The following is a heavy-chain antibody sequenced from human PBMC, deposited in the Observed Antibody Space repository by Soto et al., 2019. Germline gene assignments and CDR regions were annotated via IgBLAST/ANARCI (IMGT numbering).Heavy chain of an antibody. D-gene: IGHD6-19*01. CDR3: ARDRGVAPPVAGNNHYYYYMDV. V-gene: IGHV1-18*01. CDR2: ISAYNGDT. Sequence: QDQLVQSGGEVKKPGASVKVSCKASGYSFTNYGITWVRQAPGQGFEWMGWISAYNGDTNYAQKLQGRVTMTTDASTSTAYLELRSLRSDDTDVYYCARDRGVAPPVAGNNHYYYYMDVWGKGTTVTVSS. J-gene: IGHJ6*03. CDR1: GYSFTNYG.